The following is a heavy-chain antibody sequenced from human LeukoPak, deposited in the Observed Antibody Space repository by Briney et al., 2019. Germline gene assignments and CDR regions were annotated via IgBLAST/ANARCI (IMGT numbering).Heavy chain of an antibody. CDR3: TTDQYGDYC. Sequence: GGSLRLSCAASRFAFSSYAMSWVRQAPGKGLEWVGRIKSKTDGETTDYAAPVKGRFTISRDDSKNTLYLQMNSLKTEDTAVYYCTTDQYGDYCWGRGTLVTVSS. CDR1: RFAFSSYA. V-gene: IGHV3-15*01. CDR2: IKSKTDGETT. J-gene: IGHJ4*02. D-gene: IGHD4-17*01.